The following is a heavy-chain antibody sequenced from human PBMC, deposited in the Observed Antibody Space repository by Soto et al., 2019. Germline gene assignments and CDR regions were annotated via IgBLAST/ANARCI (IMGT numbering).Heavy chain of an antibody. CDR2: INPNSGGT. V-gene: IGHV1-2*04. Sequence: QVQLVQSGAEVKKPGASVKVSCKASGYTFTGYYMHWVRQAPGQGLEWMGWINPNSGGTNYAQKFQGWVTMTRDTSISTAYMELSRLRSDDTAVYYCARGRSGQPLPRGRLIDYWGQGTLVTVSS. J-gene: IGHJ4*02. D-gene: IGHD3-10*01. CDR1: GYTFTGYY. CDR3: ARGRSGQPLPRGRLIDY.